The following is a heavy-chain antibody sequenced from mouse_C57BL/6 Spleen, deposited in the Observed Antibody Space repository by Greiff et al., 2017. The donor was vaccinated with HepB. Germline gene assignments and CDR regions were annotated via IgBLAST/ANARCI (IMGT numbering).Heavy chain of an antibody. J-gene: IGHJ1*03. CDR2: ISYDGSN. CDR3: ASPGPWYFDV. CDR1: GYSITSGYY. V-gene: IGHV3-6*01. Sequence: EVKLMESGPGLVKPSQSLSLTCSVTGYSITSGYYWNWIRQFPGNKLEWMGYISYDGSNNYNPSLKNRISITRDTSKNQFFLKLNSVTTEDTATYYCASPGPWYFDVWGTGTTVTVSS.